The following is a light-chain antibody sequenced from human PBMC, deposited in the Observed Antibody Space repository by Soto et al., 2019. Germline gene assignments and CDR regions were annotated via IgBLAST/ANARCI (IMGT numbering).Light chain of an antibody. V-gene: IGKV1-5*03. CDR2: KAS. CDR3: QQYNDFST. Sequence: DIPMTQFPSTLSASVGERVTITCRASQSISSWLAWYQQKPGKAPKLLIYKASNLETGVPSRFSGSGSGTQFTLSISSLQHDDSATYYCQQYNDFSTFGQGTKVEIK. CDR1: QSISSW. J-gene: IGKJ1*01.